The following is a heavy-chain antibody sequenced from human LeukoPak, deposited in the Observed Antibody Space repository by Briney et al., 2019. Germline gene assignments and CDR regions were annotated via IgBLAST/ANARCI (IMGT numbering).Heavy chain of an antibody. CDR3: ARRAGDYSHPYDY. V-gene: IGHV4-59*01. CDR2: IYYSGST. CDR1: GGSISSYY. D-gene: IGHD3-22*01. J-gene: IGHJ4*02. Sequence: SETLSLTCTVSGGSISSYYWSWIRQPPGKGLEWIGYIYYSGSTNYNPSLKSRVTISVDTSKNQFSLKLSSVTAADTAVYYCARRAGDYSHPYDYWGQGTLVTVSS.